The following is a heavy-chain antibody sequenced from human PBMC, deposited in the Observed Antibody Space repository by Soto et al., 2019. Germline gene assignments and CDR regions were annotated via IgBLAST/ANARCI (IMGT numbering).Heavy chain of an antibody. J-gene: IGHJ4*02. V-gene: IGHV4-39*07. Sequence: SETLSLTCTVSGGSVSSSSYYWGWVRQPPGKGLEWIGSVYYSGSTYYNPSLESRVTISVDKSKNQFSLKLMSLTAADTAVYYCARDEYYDFWSGYFVYWGQGTQVTVSS. D-gene: IGHD3-3*01. CDR3: ARDEYYDFWSGYFVY. CDR2: VYYSGST. CDR1: GGSVSSSSYY.